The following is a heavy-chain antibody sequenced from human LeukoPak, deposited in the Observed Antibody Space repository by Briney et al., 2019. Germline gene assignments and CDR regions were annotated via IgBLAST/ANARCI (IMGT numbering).Heavy chain of an antibody. CDR2: IYSGGST. CDR3: ARTFVSGDGDKVGNSDY. J-gene: IGHJ4*02. D-gene: IGHD5-24*01. V-gene: IGHV3-53*01. Sequence: GGSLRLFCGASGLTVSSNYMSWVRQAPGKGLEWVSLIYSGGSTYYADSVKGRFTISRDNSKNMLYLQMNSLSAEDTAVYYCARTFVSGDGDKVGNSDYWGQGTLVTVSS. CDR1: GLTVSSNY.